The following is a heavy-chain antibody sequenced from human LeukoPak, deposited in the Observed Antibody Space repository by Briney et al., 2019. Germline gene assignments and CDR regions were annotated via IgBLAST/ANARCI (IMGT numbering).Heavy chain of an antibody. D-gene: IGHD3-3*01. J-gene: IGHJ4*02. CDR1: GGSISSYY. CDR2: IYYSGST. Sequence: SETLSLTCTVSGGSISSYYWSWIRQPPGKGLEWIGDIYYSGSTNYNPSLKRRVTISVDTSKNQFSLKLSSVTAADTAVYYCAREERYDFWSGYFDYWGQGTLVTVSS. V-gene: IGHV4-59*01. CDR3: AREERYDFWSGYFDY.